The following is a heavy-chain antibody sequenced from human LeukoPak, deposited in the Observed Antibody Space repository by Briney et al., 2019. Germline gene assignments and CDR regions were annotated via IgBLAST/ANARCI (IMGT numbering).Heavy chain of an antibody. J-gene: IGHJ4*02. Sequence: ASVKVSCKASGFTFSSSAMQWVRQARGQRLEWIGWIVVGSGNTNYAQKFQERVTITGDMSTSTAYMELSSLRSEDTAVYYCAADPVTASGSSWYYFDYWGQGTLVTVSS. CDR3: AADPVTASGSSWYYFDY. CDR1: GFTFSSSA. V-gene: IGHV1-58*02. D-gene: IGHD6-13*01. CDR2: IVVGSGNT.